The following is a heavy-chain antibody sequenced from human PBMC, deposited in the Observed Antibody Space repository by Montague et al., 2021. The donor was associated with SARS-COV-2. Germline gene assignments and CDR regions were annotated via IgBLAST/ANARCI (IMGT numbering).Heavy chain of an antibody. Sequence: SETLSLTCAVSRGSFSNYYWTWIRQSPGKGLEWIGEINQCGAPXXPPSXXXRVTISLDTSKKQISLNLNSVTVADTAVFFCARGRPVQGSFRHFDSISSGALDIWAQGSLVIVSS. V-gene: IGHV4-34*01. J-gene: IGHJ3*02. CDR2: INQCGAP. CDR1: RGSFSNYY. D-gene: IGHD3-9*01. CDR3: ARGRPVQGSFRHFDSISSGALDI.